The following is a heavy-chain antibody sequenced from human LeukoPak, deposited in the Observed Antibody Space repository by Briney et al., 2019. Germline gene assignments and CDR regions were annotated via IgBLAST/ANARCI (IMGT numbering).Heavy chain of an antibody. D-gene: IGHD6-13*01. V-gene: IGHV1-2*02. CDR3: ATGGGGSSWFQRSXWFDP. J-gene: IGHJ5*02. CDR2: INPNSGGT. Sequence: GASVKVSCKASGYTFTGYYMHWVRQAPGQGLEWMGWINPNSGGTNYAQKFQGRVTMTRDTTISTAYMELSRLRSDDTAVYYCATGGGGSSWFQRSXWFDPWGQGTLVTVSS. CDR1: GYTFTGYY.